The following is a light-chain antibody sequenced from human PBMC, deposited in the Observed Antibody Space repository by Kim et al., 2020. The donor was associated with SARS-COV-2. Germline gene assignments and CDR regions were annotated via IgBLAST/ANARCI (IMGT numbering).Light chain of an antibody. CDR3: QSYDGTTEV. V-gene: IGLV6-57*01. J-gene: IGLJ2*01. CDR1: SDSIASNY. Sequence: GKTVTISCTRSSDSIASNYVQWYQQRPGSSPSTVIYEDNQRPSGVPDRFSGSIDISSNCASLTISGLETEDEADYYCQSYDGTTEVFGGGTQLTVL. CDR2: EDN.